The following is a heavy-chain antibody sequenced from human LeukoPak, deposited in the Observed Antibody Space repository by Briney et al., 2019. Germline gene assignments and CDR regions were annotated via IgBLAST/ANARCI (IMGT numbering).Heavy chain of an antibody. J-gene: IGHJ4*02. D-gene: IGHD5-12*01. CDR1: GYTFTSYG. CDR3: ARGAKVATILDY. V-gene: IGHV1-18*01. CDR2: ISAYNGNT. Sequence: ASMKVSCKASGYTFTSYGITWVRQAPRQGLEWMGWISAYNGNTNYAQKLQGRVTMTTDTSTSTAYMELRSLRSDDTAVYYCARGAKVATILDYWGQGTLVTVSS.